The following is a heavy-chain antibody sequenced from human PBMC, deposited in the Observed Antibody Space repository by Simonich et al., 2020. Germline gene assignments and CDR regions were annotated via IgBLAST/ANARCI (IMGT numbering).Heavy chain of an antibody. CDR1: GFTVSSNY. CDR3: ARWTATGYYFDY. J-gene: IGHJ4*02. V-gene: IGHV3-53*01. CDR2: IYGGCST. D-gene: IGHD1-1*01. Sequence: EVQLVESGGGLIQPGGSLRLSCAASGFTVSSNYMSWVRQAPGRGVGWGLVIYGGCSTYYADSGKGRFTSSRDNSKNTLYLQINSLRAEDTAVYYCARWTATGYYFDYWGQGTLVTVSS.